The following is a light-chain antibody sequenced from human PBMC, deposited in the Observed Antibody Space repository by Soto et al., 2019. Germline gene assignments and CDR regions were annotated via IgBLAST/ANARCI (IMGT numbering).Light chain of an antibody. Sequence: DIPMTQSPSTLSASVGDRVTITCRASQTIGGWVAWFQQKPGRAPKLLSFAASALVTGVPSRFSDGGSGTESTLCITSLQPDDFATDFCQQYDGDLHAFGQGTRVEMK. J-gene: IGKJ2*01. CDR3: QQYDGDLHA. V-gene: IGKV1-5*03. CDR2: AAS. CDR1: QTIGGW.